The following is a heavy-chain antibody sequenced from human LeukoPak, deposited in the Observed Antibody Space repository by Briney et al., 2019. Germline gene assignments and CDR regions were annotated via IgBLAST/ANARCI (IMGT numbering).Heavy chain of an antibody. D-gene: IGHD6-13*01. CDR2: IKQDGSEK. J-gene: IGHJ3*02. Sequence: GGSLRLSCAASGFTFSSYWMSWVRQAPGKGLEWVANIKQDGSEKYYVDSVKGRFTISRDNAKNSLYLQMNSLRAEDTAVYYCAREIAAAGTPDAFDIWGQGTMVTVSS. CDR1: GFTFSSYW. CDR3: AREIAAAGTPDAFDI. V-gene: IGHV3-7*01.